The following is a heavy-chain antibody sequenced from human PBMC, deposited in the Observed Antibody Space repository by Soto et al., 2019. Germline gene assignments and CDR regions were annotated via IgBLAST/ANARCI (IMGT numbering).Heavy chain of an antibody. Sequence: QVQLVQSGAEVKKPGSSVNVSCKTSGGTFGNSAVTWVRQAPGQGLEWLGGIVPMFGTANYAQKFQGRVTITTDESTITAYMVLSSLNTDDTAVYYCARDGDPQSAFWSGPVGGCRFDPWGQGTLVTVSS. D-gene: IGHD3-3*01. CDR2: IVPMFGTA. V-gene: IGHV1-69*05. CDR3: ARDGDPQSAFWSGPVGGCRFDP. J-gene: IGHJ5*02. CDR1: GGTFGNSA.